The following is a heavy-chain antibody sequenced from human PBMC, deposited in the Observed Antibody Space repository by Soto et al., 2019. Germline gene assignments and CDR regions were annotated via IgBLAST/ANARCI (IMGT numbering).Heavy chain of an antibody. Sequence: PSETLSLTCAVYGGSFSGYYWSWIRQPPGKGLEWIGEINHSGSTNYNPSLKSRVTISVDTSKNQFSLKLSSVTAADTAVYYCARGLRYDFWSGYLPGWFAPWGHGTLVTLSS. CDR1: GGSFSGYY. CDR3: ARGLRYDFWSGYLPGWFAP. CDR2: INHSGST. J-gene: IGHJ5*02. V-gene: IGHV4-34*01. D-gene: IGHD3-3*01.